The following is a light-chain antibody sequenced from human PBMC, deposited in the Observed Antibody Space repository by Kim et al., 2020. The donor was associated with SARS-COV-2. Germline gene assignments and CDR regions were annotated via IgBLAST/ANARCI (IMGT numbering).Light chain of an antibody. CDR3: QTWGTGFRL. CDR2: INSDGSH. V-gene: IGLV4-69*01. J-gene: IGLJ3*02. CDR1: RGHSSYT. Sequence: ASVRLTCTLSRGHSSYTVAWHQQQSEQGPRYLMKINSDGSHSKGDGIPDRFSGSSSGAERYLTISSLQSEDEADYYCQTWGTGFRLFGGGTQLTVL.